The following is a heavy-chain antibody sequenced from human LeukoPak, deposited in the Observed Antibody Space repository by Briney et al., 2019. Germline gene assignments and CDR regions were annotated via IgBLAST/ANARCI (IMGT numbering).Heavy chain of an antibody. V-gene: IGHV4-34*01. Sequence: SETLSLTCAVYGGSFSGYYWSWIRQPPGKGLEWIGEINHSGSTNYNPSLKSRVTISVDTSKNQFSLKLSSVTAAETAVYYCARGRISGSSGPLCYWGQGTLVTVSS. CDR3: ARGRISGSSGPLCY. D-gene: IGHD6-19*01. J-gene: IGHJ4*02. CDR2: INHSGST. CDR1: GGSFSGYY.